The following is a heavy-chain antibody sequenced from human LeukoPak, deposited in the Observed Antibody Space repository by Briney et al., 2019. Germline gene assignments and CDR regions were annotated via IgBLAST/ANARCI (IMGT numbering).Heavy chain of an antibody. J-gene: IGHJ4*02. D-gene: IGHD5-12*01. Sequence: GGSLRLSCAASGFTFSSYAMSWFRQAPGRGLEWVSAIDGSGGSTYYADSVKGRFTISRDNSKNTLYLQMNSLRAEDTAIYYCAKDRRLPWDYFDSWGQGTLVTVPS. CDR3: AKDRRLPWDYFDS. V-gene: IGHV3-23*01. CDR2: IDGSGGST. CDR1: GFTFSSYA.